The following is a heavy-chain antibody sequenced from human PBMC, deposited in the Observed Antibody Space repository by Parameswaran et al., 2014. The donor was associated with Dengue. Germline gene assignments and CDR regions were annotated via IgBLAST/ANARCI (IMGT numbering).Heavy chain of an antibody. CDR2: ISASGVTK. V-gene: IGHV3-48*03. CDR3: GRLALGREMAIDY. J-gene: IGHJ4*02. D-gene: IGHD5-24*01. Sequence: WIRQPPGKGLEWVSYISASGVTKFYADSVKGRFTISRDNAKSSLFLQMNRLRDEDTAVYYCGRLALGREMAIDYWGQGTLVTVSS.